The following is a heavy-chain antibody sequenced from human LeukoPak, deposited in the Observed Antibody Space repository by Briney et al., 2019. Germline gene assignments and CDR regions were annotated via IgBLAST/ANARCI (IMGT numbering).Heavy chain of an antibody. V-gene: IGHV4-61*01. J-gene: IGHJ4*02. CDR3: ARVSSRPGAYGDHFDY. Sequence: SETLSLTCTVSGGSVSSDNYYWSWIRQPPGRGLEWIGYIYYSGSTNYNPSLKSRVTISVGTSKNQFSLKLSSVTAADTAVYYCARVSSRPGAYGDHFDYWGQGTLVTVSS. CDR2: IYYSGST. CDR1: GGSVSSDNYY. D-gene: IGHD4-17*01.